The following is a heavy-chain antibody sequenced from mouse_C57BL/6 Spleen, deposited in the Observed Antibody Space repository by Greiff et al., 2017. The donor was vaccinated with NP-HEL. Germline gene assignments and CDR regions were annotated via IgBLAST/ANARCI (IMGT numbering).Heavy chain of an antibody. V-gene: IGHV1-82*01. CDR2: IYPGDGDT. Sequence: QVQLQQSGPELVKPGASVKISCKASGYAFSSSWMNWVKQRPGKGLEWIGRIYPGDGDTNYNGKFKGKATMTADKSSSTAYMQRSSLTSEDSAVYFCAGWELNGKDYWGQGTTLTVSS. D-gene: IGHD2-1*01. CDR1: GYAFSSSW. CDR3: AGWELNGKDY. J-gene: IGHJ2*01.